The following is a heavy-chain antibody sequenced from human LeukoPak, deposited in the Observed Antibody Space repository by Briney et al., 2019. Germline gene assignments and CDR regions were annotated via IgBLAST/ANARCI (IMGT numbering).Heavy chain of an antibody. Sequence: GGSLTLSCAASGFTFRNYGMNWVRLAPGKGLEWVSYIGSSDNTVYYVDSVKGRFTVSRDNAKNSVFLQMNSLRAEDTAVYFCARGLYGSGTYSLDYWGQGTLVTVSS. CDR3: ARGLYGSGTYSLDY. J-gene: IGHJ4*02. CDR2: IGSSDNTV. D-gene: IGHD3-10*01. V-gene: IGHV3-48*01. CDR1: GFTFRNYG.